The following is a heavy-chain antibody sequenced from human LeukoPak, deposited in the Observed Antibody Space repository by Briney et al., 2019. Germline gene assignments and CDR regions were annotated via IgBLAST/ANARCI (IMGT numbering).Heavy chain of an antibody. CDR2: ISGSGGRT. CDR3: AKGARWELPLDY. CDR1: GGSIGNIN. D-gene: IGHD1-26*01. J-gene: IGHJ4*02. Sequence: ETLSLTCAVSGGSIGNINWWSWVRQAPGKGLEWVSAISGSGGRTYYADSVKGRFTISRDNSMDTLYLQMNSLRADDTAVYYCAKGARWELPLDYWGQGTLVTVSS. V-gene: IGHV3-23*01.